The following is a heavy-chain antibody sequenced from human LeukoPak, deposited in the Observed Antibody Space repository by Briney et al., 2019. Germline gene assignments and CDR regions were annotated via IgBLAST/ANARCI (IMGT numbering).Heavy chain of an antibody. J-gene: IGHJ6*03. Sequence: SETLSLTCTVSGGSISSYYWSWIRQPPGKGLEWIGYIYYSGSTNYNPSLESRVTISVDTSKNQFSLKLSSVTAADTAVYYCARGVLGSYDFWSGYNRGYYYYMDVWGKGTTVTVSS. CDR2: IYYSGST. CDR3: ARGVLGSYDFWSGYNRGYYYYMDV. CDR1: GGSISSYY. D-gene: IGHD3-3*01. V-gene: IGHV4-59*01.